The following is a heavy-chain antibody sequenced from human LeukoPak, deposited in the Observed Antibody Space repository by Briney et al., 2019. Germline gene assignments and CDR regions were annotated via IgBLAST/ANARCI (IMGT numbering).Heavy chain of an antibody. Sequence: AASVTVSCKASGGTFSSYAISWVRQAPGQGLEWMGGIIPIFGTANYAQKFQGGVTITADESTSTAYMELSSLRSEDTAVYYCARVWYGSSASFYYMDVWGKGTTVTVSS. CDR1: GGTFSSYA. CDR3: ARVWYGSSASFYYMDV. J-gene: IGHJ6*03. D-gene: IGHD2-2*01. V-gene: IGHV1-69*13. CDR2: IIPIFGTA.